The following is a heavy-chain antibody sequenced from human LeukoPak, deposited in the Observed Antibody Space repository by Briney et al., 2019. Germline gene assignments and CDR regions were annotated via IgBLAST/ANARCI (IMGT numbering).Heavy chain of an antibody. CDR1: GFTFSSYA. J-gene: IGHJ4*02. Sequence: GGSLRLSCAASGFTFSSYAMHWVRQAPGQGLEWMGIINPSGGSTSYAQKFQGRVTMTRDTSTSTVYMELSSLRSEDTAVYYCARAQDSSSSTPFDYWGQGTLVTVSS. CDR2: INPSGGST. V-gene: IGHV1-46*01. D-gene: IGHD6-6*01. CDR3: ARAQDSSSSTPFDY.